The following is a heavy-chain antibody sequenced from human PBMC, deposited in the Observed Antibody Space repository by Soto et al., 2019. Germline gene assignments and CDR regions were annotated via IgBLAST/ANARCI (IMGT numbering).Heavy chain of an antibody. V-gene: IGHV4-34*01. CDR2: INHSGST. D-gene: IGHD6-6*01. CDR3: ARGLSIAARAYNWFDP. J-gene: IGHJ5*02. CDR1: GGSFSGYY. Sequence: SETLSLTCAVYGGSFSGYYWSWIRQPPGKGLEWIGEINHSGSTNYNPSLKSRVTISVDTSKNQFSLKLSSVTAADTAVYYCARGLSIAARAYNWFDPWGQGTLVTVSS.